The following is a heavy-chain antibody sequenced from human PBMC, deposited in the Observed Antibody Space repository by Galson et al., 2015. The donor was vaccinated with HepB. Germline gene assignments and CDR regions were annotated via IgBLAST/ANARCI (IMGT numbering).Heavy chain of an antibody. CDR3: AKDVNYYGDYGINAFDI. J-gene: IGHJ3*02. V-gene: IGHV3-23*01. Sequence: SLRLSCAASGFTFSSYAMSWVRQAPGKGLEWVSAISGSGGSTYYADSVKGRFTISRDNSKNTLYLQMNSLRAEDTAVYYCAKDVNYYGDYGINAFDIWGQGTMVTVSS. CDR2: ISGSGGST. D-gene: IGHD4-17*01. CDR1: GFTFSSYA.